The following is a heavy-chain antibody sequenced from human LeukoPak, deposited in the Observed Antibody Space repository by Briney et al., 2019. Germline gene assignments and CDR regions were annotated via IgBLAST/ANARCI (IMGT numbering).Heavy chain of an antibody. D-gene: IGHD3-22*01. CDR1: GGSISSSSYY. Sequence: PSETLSLTCTVSGGSISSSSYYWGWIRQPPGKGLEWIGSIYYSGSTYYNPSLKSRVTISVDTSKNQFSLELSSVTAADTAVYYCASDSSGYYYFDYWGRGTLVTVSS. CDR2: IYYSGST. V-gene: IGHV4-39*01. J-gene: IGHJ4*02. CDR3: ASDSSGYYYFDY.